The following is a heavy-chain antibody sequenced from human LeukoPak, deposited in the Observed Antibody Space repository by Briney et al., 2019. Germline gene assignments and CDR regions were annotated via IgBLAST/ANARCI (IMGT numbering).Heavy chain of an antibody. CDR1: GGTFSSYA. V-gene: IGHV1-69*06. CDR2: IIPIFGPT. Sequence: VASVTVSCKASGGTFSSYAISWVRQAPGQGLEWMGGIIPIFGPTNYSQKFQDRVTITADKSTSTAYMELSSLRSEDTAVYYCARVVGLTGYSSSWYSGYYYYMDVWGKGTTVTVSS. CDR3: ARVVGLTGYSSSWYSGYYYYMDV. D-gene: IGHD6-13*01. J-gene: IGHJ6*03.